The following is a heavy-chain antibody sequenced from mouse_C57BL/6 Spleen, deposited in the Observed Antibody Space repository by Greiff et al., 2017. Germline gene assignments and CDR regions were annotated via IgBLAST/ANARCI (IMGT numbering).Heavy chain of an antibody. Sequence: EVNVVESGGGLVKPGGSLKLSCAASGFTFSDYGLHWVRQAPEKGLEWVAYISSGSSTIYYADTVKGRFTISRDNAKNTLFLQMTSLRSEDTAMYYCARLTTHYYAMDYWGQGTSVTVSS. CDR2: ISSGSSTI. V-gene: IGHV5-17*01. J-gene: IGHJ4*01. D-gene: IGHD1-1*01. CDR3: ARLTTHYYAMDY. CDR1: GFTFSDYG.